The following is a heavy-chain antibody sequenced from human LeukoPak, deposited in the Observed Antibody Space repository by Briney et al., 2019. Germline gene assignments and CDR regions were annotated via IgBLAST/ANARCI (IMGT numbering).Heavy chain of an antibody. CDR2: IGVDGTT. J-gene: IGHJ4*02. V-gene: IGHV3-23*01. CDR3: AKRSVMVQGLAQCEVQSDY. D-gene: IGHD3-10*01. Sequence: PGGSLRLSCADSGFTFCVYAVYSVRQAPGKGLEWVSVIGVDGTTFYADAVKGRFIISRDNSKNTLYLQMNSLRAEDTAVYYCAKRSVMVQGLAQCEVQSDYWGQGTLVTVSS. CDR1: GFTFCVYA.